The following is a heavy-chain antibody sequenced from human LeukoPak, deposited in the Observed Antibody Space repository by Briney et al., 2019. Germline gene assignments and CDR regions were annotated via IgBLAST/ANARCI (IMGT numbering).Heavy chain of an antibody. J-gene: IGHJ4*02. CDR3: TRGAGTGWRFDS. D-gene: IGHD6-19*01. CDR2: ISSSSSCI. Sequence: GGSLRLSCAASGFTFTSYGMTWVRQAQGKGLEWVSSISSSSSCIYYSDSVKGRFTISRDNAKNSLYLQMNSLKANDTAVYYCTRGAGTGWRFDSWGQGTLVTVSS. CDR1: GFTFTSYG. V-gene: IGHV3-21*01.